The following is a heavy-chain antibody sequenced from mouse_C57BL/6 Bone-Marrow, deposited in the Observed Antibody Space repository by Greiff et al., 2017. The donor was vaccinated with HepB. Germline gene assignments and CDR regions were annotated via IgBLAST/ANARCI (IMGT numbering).Heavy chain of an antibody. CDR2: IHPNSGST. J-gene: IGHJ3*01. D-gene: IGHD2-2*01. CDR1: GYTFTSYW. CDR3: ASRRSAYGYDGAWFAY. V-gene: IGHV1-64*01. Sequence: QVQLQQPGAELVKPGASVKLSCKASGYTFTSYWMHWVKQRPGQGLEWIGMIHPNSGSTNYNEKFKSKATLTVDKSSSTAYMQLSSLTAEDSAVYYWASRRSAYGYDGAWFAYWGQGTLVTVSA.